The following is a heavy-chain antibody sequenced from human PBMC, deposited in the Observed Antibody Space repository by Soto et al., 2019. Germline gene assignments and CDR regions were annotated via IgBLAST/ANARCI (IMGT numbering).Heavy chain of an antibody. CDR3: ARVAVAARPRWYNWFDP. V-gene: IGHV1-8*01. CDR1: GYTFTDYD. J-gene: IGHJ5*02. CDR2: MNPNSGET. Sequence: GASVKVSCKTSGYTFTDYDINWVRQATGQGLEWIGWMNPNSGETGYAQKFQGRVTMTRSASLSTAYLELSSLRSEGTAVYYCARVAVAARPRWYNWFDPWGQGTLVTVSS. D-gene: IGHD2-15*01.